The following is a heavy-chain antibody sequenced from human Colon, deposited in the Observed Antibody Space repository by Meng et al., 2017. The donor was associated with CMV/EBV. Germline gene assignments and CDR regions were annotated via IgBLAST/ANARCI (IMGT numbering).Heavy chain of an antibody. CDR1: GGSFSGYY. Sequence: GQLQQWGAGLLQPSETLSLTCAVYGGSFSGYYWSWIRQPPGKGLEWIGEINHSGSTNYNPSLKSRVTISVDTSKNQFSLKLSSVTAADTAVYYCARKWELGAFDIWGQGTMVTVSS. J-gene: IGHJ3*02. D-gene: IGHD1-26*01. CDR2: INHSGST. CDR3: ARKWELGAFDI. V-gene: IGHV4-34*01.